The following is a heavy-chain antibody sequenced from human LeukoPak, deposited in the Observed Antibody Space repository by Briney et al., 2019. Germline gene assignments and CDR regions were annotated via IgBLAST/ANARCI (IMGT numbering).Heavy chain of an antibody. Sequence: ASVKVSCKASGGTFSSYAISWVRQAPGQGLEWMGWINPNSGGTNYAQKFQGWVTMTRDTSISTAYMELSRLRSEDTAVYYCARGHNWNYRRTYYFDYWGQGTLVTVSS. CDR1: GGTFSSYA. D-gene: IGHD1-7*01. V-gene: IGHV1-2*04. CDR2: INPNSGGT. CDR3: ARGHNWNYRRTYYFDY. J-gene: IGHJ4*02.